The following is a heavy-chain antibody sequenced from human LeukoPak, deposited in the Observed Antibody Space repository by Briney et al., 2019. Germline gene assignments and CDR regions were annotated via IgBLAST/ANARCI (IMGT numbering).Heavy chain of an antibody. CDR2: VNHHGRT. CDR1: GGSFSDYR. Sequence: SETLSLTCAVYGGSFSDYRWSWIRQPPGKGLQWVGEVNHHGRTDYSPSLTSRVTISVDTSKRQFYLKLTSVTAADTAVYFCARRHISMDPQIVWTGYYRTNWFDPWGQGTLVTVSS. D-gene: IGHD3/OR15-3a*01. J-gene: IGHJ5*02. CDR3: ARRHISMDPQIVWTGYYRTNWFDP. V-gene: IGHV4-34*01.